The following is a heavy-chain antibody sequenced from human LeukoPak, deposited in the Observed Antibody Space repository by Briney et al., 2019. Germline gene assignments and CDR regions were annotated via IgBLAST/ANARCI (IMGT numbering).Heavy chain of an antibody. J-gene: IGHJ6*02. CDR1: GFTFSSYA. CDR2: ISGTGSST. Sequence: GGSLRLSCAASGFTFSSYAMSWVRQAPGKGLEWVSTISGTGSSTYYADSVKGRFTISRDNAKNSLYLQMNSLRAEDTAVYYCARDQVRGQLASYYYYGMDVWGQGTTVTVSS. V-gene: IGHV3-23*01. D-gene: IGHD6-6*01. CDR3: ARDQVRGQLASYYYYGMDV.